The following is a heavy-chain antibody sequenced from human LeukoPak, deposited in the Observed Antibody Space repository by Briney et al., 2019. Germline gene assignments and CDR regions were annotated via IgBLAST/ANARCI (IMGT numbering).Heavy chain of an antibody. V-gene: IGHV4-30-2*01. CDR1: GGSISSGGYS. J-gene: IGHJ6*02. CDR2: IYHSGST. CDR3: ARGSIAAHYGMDV. Sequence: SQTLSLTCAVSGGSISSGGYSWSWIRQPPGKGLEWIGYIYHSGSTYYNPSLKSRVTISVDRSKNQFSLKLSSVTAADTAVYYCARGSIAAHYGMDVWGQGTTVTVSS. D-gene: IGHD6-6*01.